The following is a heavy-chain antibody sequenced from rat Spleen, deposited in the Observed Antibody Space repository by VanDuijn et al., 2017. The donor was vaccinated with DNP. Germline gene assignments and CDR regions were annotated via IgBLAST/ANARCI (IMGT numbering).Heavy chain of an antibody. Sequence: EVQLVESGGDLVQPRRSLRLSCTASGFSFDNYGMAWVRQAPTQGLEWVASISSDGIITYYRDSVKGRFTISRDNAKSTLYLQMNSLRSEDTATYYCATLTTNGDYWGQGVMVTVSS. CDR2: ISSDGIIT. J-gene: IGHJ2*01. CDR3: ATLTTNGDY. V-gene: IGHV5-29*01. D-gene: IGHD1-10*01. CDR1: GFSFDNYG.